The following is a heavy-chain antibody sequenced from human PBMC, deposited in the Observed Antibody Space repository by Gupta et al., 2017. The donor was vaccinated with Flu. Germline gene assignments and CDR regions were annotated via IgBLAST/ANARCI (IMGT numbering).Heavy chain of an antibody. J-gene: IGHJ5*02. CDR2: IHQSGDT. CDR3: ARVGLAAFGSNWFDP. D-gene: IGHD6-13*01. V-gene: IGHV4-34*01. CDR1: GGSFSGHY. Sequence: GGSFSGHYGSWIRQSPGKGLGWIGEIHQSGDTNYNPSLKSRVTISLDTSKSQFSLSLSSVTAADTAVYYCARVGLAAFGSNWFDPWGQGTLVTVSS.